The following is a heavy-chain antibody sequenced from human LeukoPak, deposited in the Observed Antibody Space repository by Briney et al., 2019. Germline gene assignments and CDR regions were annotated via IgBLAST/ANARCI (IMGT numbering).Heavy chain of an antibody. J-gene: IGHJ5*02. V-gene: IGHV3-30*02. Sequence: GGSLRLSCAASGFTFSNYGIHWVRQAPGKGLEWVAFRRYDGSNKYYADSVKGRFTISRDNSKNTPYLQMNSLRAEDTAVYYCAKESTVTTLNWFDPWGQGTLVTVSS. CDR1: GFTFSNYG. D-gene: IGHD4-17*01. CDR3: AKESTVTTLNWFDP. CDR2: RRYDGSNK.